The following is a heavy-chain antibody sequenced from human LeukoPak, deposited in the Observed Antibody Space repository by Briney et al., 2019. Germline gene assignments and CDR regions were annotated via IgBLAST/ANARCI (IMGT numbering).Heavy chain of an antibody. V-gene: IGHV3-64*01. J-gene: IGHJ4*02. Sequence: GGSLRLSCAASGFTFSSYSMNWVRQAPGKGLEFVSAISSNGDSTYYANSVKGRFTISRDNSKNTLYLQMGSLRAEDMAVYYCARDKAYSSSWYGDYFDYWGQGTLVTVSS. CDR1: GFTFSSYS. D-gene: IGHD6-13*01. CDR2: ISSNGDST. CDR3: ARDKAYSSSWYGDYFDY.